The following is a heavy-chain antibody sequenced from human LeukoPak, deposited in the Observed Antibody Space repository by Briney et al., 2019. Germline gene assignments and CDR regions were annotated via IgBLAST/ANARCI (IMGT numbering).Heavy chain of an antibody. D-gene: IGHD3-22*01. Sequence: GASVKVSCKASGYTFTDYYMHWVQQAPGKGLEWMGRVDPEDGETMYAEKFQGRVTITADTSTDTAYMELSSLRSEDTAVYYCARGDDSSGYWVFLFDYWGQGTLVTVSS. J-gene: IGHJ4*02. V-gene: IGHV1-69-2*01. CDR1: GYTFTDYY. CDR3: ARGDDSSGYWVFLFDY. CDR2: VDPEDGET.